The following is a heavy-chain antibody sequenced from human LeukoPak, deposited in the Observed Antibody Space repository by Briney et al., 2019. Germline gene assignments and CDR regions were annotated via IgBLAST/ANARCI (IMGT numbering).Heavy chain of an antibody. D-gene: IGHD3-10*01. CDR3: GKDATMVRGARYYYYGMDV. CDR2: ISYDGSNK. V-gene: IGHV3-30*18. CDR1: GFTFSSYG. J-gene: IGHJ6*04. Sequence: GGSLRLSCAASGFTFSSYGMHWVRQAPGKGLEWVAVISYDGSNKYYADSVKGRFTISRDNSKNTLYLQMNSLRAEDTAVYYCGKDATMVRGARYYYYGMDVWGKGTTVTVSS.